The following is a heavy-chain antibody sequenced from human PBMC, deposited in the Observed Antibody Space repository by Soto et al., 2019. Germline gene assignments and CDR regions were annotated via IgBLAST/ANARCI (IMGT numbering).Heavy chain of an antibody. D-gene: IGHD1-26*01. CDR2: IRSDGETT. J-gene: IGHJ4*02. CDR3: AKGKGVGATPDGANC. Sequence: EVQVLESGGALVRPGGSLSPSCAASGFPFGSKGMNWVHQAPGKGLEGAPGIRSDGETTNTADSVKGRFTVSRDTSKNTVDLQMNSLRVEDTAIYYCAKGKGVGATPDGANCWGQGTLVTVSS. CDR1: GFPFGSKG. V-gene: IGHV3-23*01.